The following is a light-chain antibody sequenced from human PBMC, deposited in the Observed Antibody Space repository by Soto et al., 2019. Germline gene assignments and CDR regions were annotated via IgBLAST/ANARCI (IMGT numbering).Light chain of an antibody. J-gene: IGKJ1*01. CDR1: QSVSNNY. CDR2: GAS. Sequence: EIVLTQSPGTLSLSPGERATLSCRASQSVSNNYLAWYQQKPGQAPRLLIYGASTRANGIPARFSGSGSGTEFTLTISRLEPEDFAVYFCQQYSSPPQTFGQGTKVDIK. CDR3: QQYSSPPQT. V-gene: IGKV3-20*01.